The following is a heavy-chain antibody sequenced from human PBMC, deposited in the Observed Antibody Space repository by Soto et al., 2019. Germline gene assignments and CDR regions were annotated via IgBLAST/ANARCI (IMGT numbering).Heavy chain of an antibody. CDR1: GGSISSGGYY. Sequence: QVQLQESGPGLVKPSQTLSLTCTVSGGSISSGGYYWNWIRQHPGKGLEWIGYIYYSGFTYYNPSLKSRVTVSVDTSKNLCSLKLRSGTAADTAVYYCARSVTPWGQGTLVTVSS. CDR2: IYYSGFT. J-gene: IGHJ5*02. D-gene: IGHD3-10*01. V-gene: IGHV4-31*03. CDR3: ARSVTP.